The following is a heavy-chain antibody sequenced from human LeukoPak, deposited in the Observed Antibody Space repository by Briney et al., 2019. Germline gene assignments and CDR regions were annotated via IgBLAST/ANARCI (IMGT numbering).Heavy chain of an antibody. CDR2: TYYRSKWYN. CDR1: GDSVSSNSAA. D-gene: IGHD2-15*01. Sequence: SQTLSLTCAISGDSVSSNSAAWNWIRQSPSRGLEWLGRTYYRSKWYNDYAVSVKSRITINPDTSKNQFSLQLSSVTPEDTAVYYCARDKESAHRSLPDAFDIWGQGTMVTVSS. J-gene: IGHJ3*02. V-gene: IGHV6-1*01. CDR3: ARDKESAHRSLPDAFDI.